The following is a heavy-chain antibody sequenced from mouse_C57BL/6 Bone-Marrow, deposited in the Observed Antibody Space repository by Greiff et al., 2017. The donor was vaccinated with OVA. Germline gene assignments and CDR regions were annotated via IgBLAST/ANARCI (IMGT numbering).Heavy chain of an antibody. D-gene: IGHD2-4*01. V-gene: IGHV1-15*01. J-gene: IGHJ4*01. CDR2: IDPETGGT. CDR3: TRRPIDYDYDWAMDY. Sequence: VKLQQSGAELVRPGASVTLSCKASGYTFTDYEMHWVKQTPVHGLEWIGAIDPETGGTAYNQKVKGKAILTADKYSSTAYMELRSLTSEDSAVYYCTRRPIDYDYDWAMDYWGQGTSVTVSS. CDR1: GYTFTDYE.